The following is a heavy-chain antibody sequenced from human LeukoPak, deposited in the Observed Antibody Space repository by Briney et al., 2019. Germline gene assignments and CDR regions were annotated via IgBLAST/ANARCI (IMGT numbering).Heavy chain of an antibody. CDR3: ARSRSGYYEDY. J-gene: IGHJ4*02. CDR2: IKEDGSEK. V-gene: IGHV3-7*01. CDR1: GFTFSSYG. D-gene: IGHD5-12*01. Sequence: GGSLRLSCAASGFTFSSYGMHWVRQAPGKGLEWVANIKEDGSEKYYVDSVKGRFTISRDNAKNSLSLQLNSLSAEDTALYYCARSRSGYYEDYWGQGTLVTVSS.